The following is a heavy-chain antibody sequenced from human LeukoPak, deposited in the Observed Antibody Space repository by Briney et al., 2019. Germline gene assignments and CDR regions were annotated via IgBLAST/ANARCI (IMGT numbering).Heavy chain of an antibody. CDR3: AKRALPRPNYYYYMDV. Sequence: GGSLRLSCAASGFTFSSYAMGWVGQAPGKGLDWVSAIIGSGGSTYYADSVKGRFTISRDNSKNTLYLQMNSLRAEDTAVYYCAKRALPRPNYYYYMDVWGKGTTVTVSS. J-gene: IGHJ6*03. V-gene: IGHV3-23*01. CDR2: IIGSGGST. D-gene: IGHD2-15*01. CDR1: GFTFSSYA.